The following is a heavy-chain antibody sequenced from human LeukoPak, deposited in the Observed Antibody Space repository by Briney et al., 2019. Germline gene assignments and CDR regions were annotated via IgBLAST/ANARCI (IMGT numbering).Heavy chain of an antibody. CDR2: ISGSGDST. Sequence: GGSLRLSCAASGFTFSSYAMSWVRQAPGKGLEWVSAISGSGDSTYYADSVKGRFTFSRDNSKSTLYLQMNSLRAEDTAVYYCAKGGVGATWGAFDIWGQGTMVTVSS. V-gene: IGHV3-23*01. J-gene: IGHJ3*02. CDR3: AKGGVGATWGAFDI. D-gene: IGHD1-26*01. CDR1: GFTFSSYA.